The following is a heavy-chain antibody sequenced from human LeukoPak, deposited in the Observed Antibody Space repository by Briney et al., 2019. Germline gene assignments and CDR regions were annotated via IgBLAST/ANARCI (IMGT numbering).Heavy chain of an antibody. V-gene: IGHV1-2*02. CDR3: ALDILTGYNWFGP. CDR2: INPNSGGT. D-gene: IGHD3-9*01. J-gene: IGHJ5*02. CDR1: GYTFTGYY. Sequence: ASVKVSCKASGYTFTGYYMHWVRQAPGQGLEWMGWINPNSGGTNYAQKFQGRVTMTRDTSISTAYMELSRLRSDDTAVYYCALDILTGYNWFGPWGQGTPVTVSS.